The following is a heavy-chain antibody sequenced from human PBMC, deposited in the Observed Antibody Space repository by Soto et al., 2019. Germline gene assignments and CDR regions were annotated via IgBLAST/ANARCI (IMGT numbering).Heavy chain of an antibody. CDR1: GFTVSSNY. CDR2: IYSGGST. J-gene: IGHJ6*02. D-gene: IGHD6-13*01. V-gene: IGHV3-53*01. CDR3: ERDKEWGDIAADGTEAVYGMDV. Sequence: GGSLRLSCAASGFTVSSNYMSWVRQAPGKGLEWVSVIYSGGSTYYADSVKGRFTISRDNSKNTLYLQMNSLRAEDTAVYYCERDKEWGDIAADGTEAVYGMDVWGQGTTVTVSS.